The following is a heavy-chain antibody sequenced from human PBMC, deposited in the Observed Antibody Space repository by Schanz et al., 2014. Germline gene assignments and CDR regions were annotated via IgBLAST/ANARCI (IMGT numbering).Heavy chain of an antibody. CDR3: ARTGYDPSLTH. V-gene: IGHV1-69*02. CDR1: GGTFSSYT. Sequence: QVQLVQSGAEVKKPGSSVKVSCTASGGTFSSYTISWVRQAPGQGPEWMGRIIPILGIGNDAQKFQGRVTITADKSTSTAFLEVNSLRSEDTAVYYCARTGYDPSLTHWGQGTLVTVSS. CDR2: IIPILGIG. D-gene: IGHD5-12*01. J-gene: IGHJ4*02.